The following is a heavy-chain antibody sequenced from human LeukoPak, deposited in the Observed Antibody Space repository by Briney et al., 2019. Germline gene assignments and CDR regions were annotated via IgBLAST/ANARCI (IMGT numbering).Heavy chain of an antibody. J-gene: IGHJ4*02. V-gene: IGHV1-18*01. CDR3: ARDFKQSLAATQGVYDY. CDR2: ISAYNGNT. D-gene: IGHD6-13*01. Sequence: GASVKVSCKASGYTFTSYGISWVRQAPGQGLEWMGWISAYNGNTNYAQKLQGRVTMTTDTSTSTAYMELRSLRSDDTAVYYCARDFKQSLAATQGVYDYWGQGTLVTVSS. CDR1: GYTFTSYG.